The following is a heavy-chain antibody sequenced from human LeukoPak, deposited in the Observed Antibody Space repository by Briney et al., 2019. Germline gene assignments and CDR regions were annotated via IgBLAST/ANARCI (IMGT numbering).Heavy chain of an antibody. Sequence: PGGSLRLSCAASGFTFSNYTMHWVRQAPGKGLEWMAVISYDGSNKYYADSVKGRFTISRDNSKNTLYLQMNSLRAEDTAVYYCARDQRSGTSGYYPYYFDHWGQGTLVTVSS. CDR3: ARDQRSGTSGYYPYYFDH. D-gene: IGHD3-22*01. CDR2: ISYDGSNK. V-gene: IGHV3-30-3*01. J-gene: IGHJ4*02. CDR1: GFTFSNYT.